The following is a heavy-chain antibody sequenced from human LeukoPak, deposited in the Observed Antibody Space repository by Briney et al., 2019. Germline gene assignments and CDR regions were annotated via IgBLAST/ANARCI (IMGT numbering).Heavy chain of an antibody. D-gene: IGHD3-10*01. J-gene: IGHJ4*02. Sequence: GGSLRLSCAASGFTFSSYAMHWVRQAPGKGLEWVAVISYDGSNKYYADSVKGRFTISRDNSKNTLYLQMNSLRAEDTAVYYCAREHSRGYQVFVYWGQGTLVTASS. V-gene: IGHV3-30*04. CDR3: AREHSRGYQVFVY. CDR2: ISYDGSNK. CDR1: GFTFSSYA.